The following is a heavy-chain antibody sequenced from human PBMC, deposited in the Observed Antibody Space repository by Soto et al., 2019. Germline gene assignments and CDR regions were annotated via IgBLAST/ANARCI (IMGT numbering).Heavy chain of an antibody. J-gene: IGHJ4*02. D-gene: IGHD1-26*01. V-gene: IGHV4-38-2*01. CDR3: ARTHSGSYYSVFNY. Sequence: SETLSLNCVVSNFSISSGYYWGCIRQSPGKGLEWIASIYRSGTTSYNPSLKSRVTISVDPSKNQFSLMLTAVTAADTAVYYCARTHSGSYYSVFNYWGRGSLVTVSS. CDR2: IYRSGTT. CDR1: NFSISSGYY.